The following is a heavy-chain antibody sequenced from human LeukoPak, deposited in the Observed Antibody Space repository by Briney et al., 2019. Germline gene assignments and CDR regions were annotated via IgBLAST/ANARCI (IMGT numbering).Heavy chain of an antibody. V-gene: IGHV3-64*01. Sequence: GGSLRLSCAASGFTFRSYGMHWVRQAPGKGLEYVAAISSNGGRTYYANSVKGRFTISRDNSRNTLYLQMGSLRAEDMAVYYCATYYYDSGGFHFHHWGQGTLVTVPS. CDR3: ATYYYDSGGFHFHH. D-gene: IGHD3-22*01. CDR2: ISSNGGRT. J-gene: IGHJ1*01. CDR1: GFTFRSYG.